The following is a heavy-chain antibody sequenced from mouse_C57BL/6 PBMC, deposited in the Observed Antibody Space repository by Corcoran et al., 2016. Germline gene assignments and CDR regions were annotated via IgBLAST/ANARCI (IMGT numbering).Heavy chain of an antibody. D-gene: IGHD3-3*01. CDR3: AGGGRDWYFDV. V-gene: IGHV1-26*01. CDR2: INPNNGGT. CDR1: GYTFTDYY. J-gene: IGHJ1*03. Sequence: EVQLQQSGPEMVKPGASVKISCKASGYTFTDYYMNWVKQSHGKSLEWIGDINPNNGGTSYNQKFKGKATLTVDKSSSTAYMELRSLTSEDSAVYYCAGGGRDWYFDVWGTGTTVTVSS.